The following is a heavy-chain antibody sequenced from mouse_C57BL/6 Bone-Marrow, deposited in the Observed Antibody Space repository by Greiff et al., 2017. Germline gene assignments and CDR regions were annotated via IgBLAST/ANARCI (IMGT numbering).Heavy chain of an antibody. V-gene: IGHV5-12*01. CDR3: ARHSKPSYWYFDV. J-gene: IGHJ1*03. CDR1: GFTFSDYY. CDR2: ISNGGGST. Sequence: DVKLVESGGGLVQPGGSLKLSCAASGFTFSDYYMYWVRQTPEKRLEWVAYISNGGGSTYYPDTVKGRFTISRDNAKNTLYLQMSRLKSEDTAMYYCARHSKPSYWYFDVWGTGTTVTVSS. D-gene: IGHD2-5*01.